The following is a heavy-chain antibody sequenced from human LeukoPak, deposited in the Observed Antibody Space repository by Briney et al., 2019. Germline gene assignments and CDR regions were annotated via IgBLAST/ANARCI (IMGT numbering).Heavy chain of an antibody. CDR2: IYHSGST. CDR3: ARQDSEGATTYYFDY. V-gene: IGHV4-39*01. J-gene: IGHJ4*02. D-gene: IGHD1-26*01. CDR1: GGSISSGSYY. Sequence: SETLSLTCTVSGGSISSGSYYWSWIRQPAGKGLEWIGSIYHSGSTYYNPSLKSRVTISVDTSKNQFSLKLSSVTAADTAVYYCARQDSEGATTYYFDYWGQGTLVTVSS.